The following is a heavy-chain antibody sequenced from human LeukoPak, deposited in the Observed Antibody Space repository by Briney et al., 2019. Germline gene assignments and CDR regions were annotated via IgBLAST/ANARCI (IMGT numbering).Heavy chain of an antibody. CDR1: GYTLTELS. CDR2: FDPEDGET. J-gene: IGHJ4*02. CDR3: ATGVIAVAAYFDY. V-gene: IGHV1-24*01. Sequence: ASVKVSCKVSGYTLTELSMHWVRQAPGKGLEWMGGFDPEDGETIYAQKFQGRVTMTEDTSTDTAYVELSSLRSEDTAVYYCATGVIAVAAYFDYWGQGTLVTVSS. D-gene: IGHD6-19*01.